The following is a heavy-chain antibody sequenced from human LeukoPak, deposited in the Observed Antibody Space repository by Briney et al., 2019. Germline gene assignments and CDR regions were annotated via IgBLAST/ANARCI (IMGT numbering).Heavy chain of an antibody. Sequence: GGSLRLSCAASGFTFSSYSMNWVRQAPGKGLEWVSSLSSSSSYIYYADSVKGRFTISGDNAKNSLYLQMNSLRAQDTAVYYCARPPYDSSGYYYDQYYYYYMDVWGKGTTVTVSS. D-gene: IGHD3-22*01. CDR2: LSSSSSYI. CDR1: GFTFSSYS. J-gene: IGHJ6*03. V-gene: IGHV3-21*01. CDR3: ARPPYDSSGYYYDQYYYYYMDV.